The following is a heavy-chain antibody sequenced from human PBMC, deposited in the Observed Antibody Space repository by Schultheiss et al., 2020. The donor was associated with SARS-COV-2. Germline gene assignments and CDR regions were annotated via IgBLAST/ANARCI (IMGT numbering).Heavy chain of an antibody. CDR2: ISYDGSNK. CDR3: AKDRGIAAAGPPGP. CDR1: GFTFSSYA. Sequence: GGSLRLSCAASGFTFSSYAMSWVRQAPGKGLEWVAVISYDGSNKYYADSVKGRFTISRDNSKNTLYLQMNSLRAEDTAVYYCAKDRGIAAAGPPGPWGQGTLVTVSS. J-gene: IGHJ5*02. V-gene: IGHV3-30*18. D-gene: IGHD6-13*01.